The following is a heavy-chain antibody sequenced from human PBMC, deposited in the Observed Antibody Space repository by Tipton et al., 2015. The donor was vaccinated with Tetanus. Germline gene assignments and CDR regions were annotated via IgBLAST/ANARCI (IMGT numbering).Heavy chain of an antibody. Sequence: VQLVQSGAEVKKPGASVRVSCKAFAYAFSSYDLNWVRQATGQGLEWLGYMDPKTGRAAYAQKFQGRVTMTSNITITTAYMELRNLRSDDTAVYYCARGNRGSSWYLWGQGTLVTVSS. CDR3: ARGNRGSSWYL. CDR1: AYAFSSYD. CDR2: MDPKTGRA. V-gene: IGHV1-8*01. D-gene: IGHD6-13*01. J-gene: IGHJ4*02.